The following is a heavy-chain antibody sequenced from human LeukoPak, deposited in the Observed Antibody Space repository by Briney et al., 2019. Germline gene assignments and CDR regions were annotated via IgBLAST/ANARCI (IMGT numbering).Heavy chain of an antibody. CDR1: GFIVSSKY. J-gene: IGHJ3*02. V-gene: IGHV3-53*01. CDR3: AKALVEYSSSSAFDI. Sequence: GGSLRLSCAASGFIVSSKYMSWVRQAPGKGLEWVSVIYSGGSTYYADSVKGRFTISRDNSKNTLYLQMNSLRAEDTAVYYCAKALVEYSSSSAFDIWGQGTMVTVSS. D-gene: IGHD6-6*01. CDR2: IYSGGST.